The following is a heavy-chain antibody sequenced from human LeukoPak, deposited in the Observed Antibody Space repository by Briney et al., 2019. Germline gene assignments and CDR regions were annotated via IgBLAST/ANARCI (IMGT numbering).Heavy chain of an antibody. Sequence: SDTLSLTCAVYGGSFSGYYWSWIRQPPGKGLEWIGEINHSGSTNYNPSLKSRVTISVDTSKNQFSLKLSSVTAADTAVYYCARGRPYYDFWSGYQTLFDYWGQGTLVTVSS. J-gene: IGHJ4*02. D-gene: IGHD3-3*01. CDR2: INHSGST. V-gene: IGHV4-34*01. CDR1: GGSFSGYY. CDR3: ARGRPYYDFWSGYQTLFDY.